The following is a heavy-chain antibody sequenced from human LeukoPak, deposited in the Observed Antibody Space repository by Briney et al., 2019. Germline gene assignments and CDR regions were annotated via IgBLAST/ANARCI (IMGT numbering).Heavy chain of an antibody. V-gene: IGHV1-46*01. Sequence: ASVKVSCKASGYTFTSYYMHWVRQAPGQGLEWMGIINPSGGSTSYAQKFQGRVTMTRDTSTSTVYMELSSLRSEDTAVYYCARDYSWQRLVLVTLDYWGQGTLVTVSS. D-gene: IGHD6-13*01. CDR1: GYTFTSYY. CDR2: INPSGGST. J-gene: IGHJ4*02. CDR3: ARDYSWQRLVLVTLDY.